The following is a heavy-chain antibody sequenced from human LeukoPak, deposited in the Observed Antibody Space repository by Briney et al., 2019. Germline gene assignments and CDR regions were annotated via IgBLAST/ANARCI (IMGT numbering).Heavy chain of an antibody. J-gene: IGHJ4*02. V-gene: IGHV4-59*01. D-gene: IGHD5-24*01. Sequence: PSETLSLTCTVSGGSISTYYWSWIRQPPGKGLELIGYIYSTGSTNYNPSLKSRVTIAVNTSKKQFSLNLSSVTASDTAVYYCGGRDGRGWNYFDSRGQGTLVTVSS. CDR3: GGRDGRGWNYFDS. CDR1: GGSISTYY. CDR2: IYSTGST.